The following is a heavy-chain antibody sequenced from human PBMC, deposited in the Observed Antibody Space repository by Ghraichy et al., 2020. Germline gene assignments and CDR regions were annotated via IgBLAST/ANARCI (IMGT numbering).Heavy chain of an antibody. Sequence: SETLSLTCTVSGGSISSSNYYWGWIRQPPGKGLEWIGNINYSGSTYYNPSLQSRLTMSADTSKNEFSLKLSSVTAADTAVYYCARLGYCTSGSCPFHYYYDYMDVWGKGTTVAVSS. CDR2: INYSGST. J-gene: IGHJ6*03. V-gene: IGHV4-39*01. D-gene: IGHD2-15*01. CDR3: ARLGYCTSGSCPFHYYYDYMDV. CDR1: GGSISSSNYY.